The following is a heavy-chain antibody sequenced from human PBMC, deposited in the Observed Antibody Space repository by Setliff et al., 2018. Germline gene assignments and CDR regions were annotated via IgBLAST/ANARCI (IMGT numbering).Heavy chain of an antibody. V-gene: IGHV4-39*07. CDR2: ISYSGNT. CDR1: DDSFTSSRYY. Sequence: PSETLSLTCTVSDDSFTSSRYYWGWIRQAPGSGLEWIGSISYSGNTNYSPSLKSRVTISGDTSKNQFSLKLTSVTAADTAVYYCARSLGSGSYYNSRPYYSDYWGQGTLVTVSS. J-gene: IGHJ4*02. D-gene: IGHD3-10*01. CDR3: ARSLGSGSYYNSRPYYSDY.